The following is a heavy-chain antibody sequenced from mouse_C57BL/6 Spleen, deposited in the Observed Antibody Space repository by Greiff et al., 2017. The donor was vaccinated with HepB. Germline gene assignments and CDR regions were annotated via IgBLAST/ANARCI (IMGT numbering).Heavy chain of an antibody. CDR1: GYTFTSYW. CDR2: IDPSDSYT. Sequence: QVQLQQPGAELVMPGASVKLSCKASGYTFTSYWMHWVKQRPGQGLEWIGEIDPSDSYTNYNQKFKGKSTLTVDKSSSTAYMQLSSLTSEDSAVYYCARSGYGSSPFDYWGKGTTLTVSS. J-gene: IGHJ2*01. D-gene: IGHD1-1*01. CDR3: ARSGYGSSPFDY. V-gene: IGHV1-69*01.